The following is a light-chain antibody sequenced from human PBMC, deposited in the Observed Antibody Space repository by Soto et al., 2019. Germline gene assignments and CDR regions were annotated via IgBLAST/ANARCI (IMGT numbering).Light chain of an antibody. V-gene: IGKV1-39*01. J-gene: IGKJ2*01. CDR2: SAS. Sequence: DIQMTQSPSSLSASVGDRVIITCRASQIIRTYLNWYQQKPGKAPKLLIYSASTLQSGVPSRFSGGGSGANFTLTISSLQPEDFAIYFCQQGFSTLPYTFGQGTTVEI. CDR1: QIIRTY. CDR3: QQGFSTLPYT.